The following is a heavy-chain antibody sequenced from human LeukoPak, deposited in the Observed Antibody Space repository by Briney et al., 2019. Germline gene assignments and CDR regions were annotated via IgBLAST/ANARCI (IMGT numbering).Heavy chain of an antibody. J-gene: IGHJ4*02. CDR2: ISYDRSNE. CDR1: GFTFSRYN. Sequence: GGSLRLSCAASGFTFSRYNLHWVRQAPGKGLEWVAVISYDRSNEYYANSVKGRFTTSRDNSKSTLFLQMNSLRAEDTAVYYCARDMALYWGQGTLVTVSS. V-gene: IGHV3-30-3*01. D-gene: IGHD5-24*01. CDR3: ARDMALY.